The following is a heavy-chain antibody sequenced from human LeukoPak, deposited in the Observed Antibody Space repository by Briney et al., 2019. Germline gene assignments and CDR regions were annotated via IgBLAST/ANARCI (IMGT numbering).Heavy chain of an antibody. V-gene: IGHV4-39*07. J-gene: IGHJ4*02. CDR3: ARVSVTMVGY. Sequence: SETLSLTCTASGGSISSSSYYWGWIRQPPGKGLEWIGSIYYSGSTYYNPSLKSRVTIPVDTSKNQFSLKLSSVTAADTAVYYCARVSVTMVGYWGQGTLVTVSS. CDR2: IYYSGST. CDR1: GGSISSSSYY. D-gene: IGHD4-23*01.